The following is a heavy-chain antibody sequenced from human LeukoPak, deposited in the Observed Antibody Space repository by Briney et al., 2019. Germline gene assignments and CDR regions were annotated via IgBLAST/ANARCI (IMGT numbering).Heavy chain of an antibody. J-gene: IGHJ4*02. CDR2: ISGSGGST. V-gene: IGHV3-23*01. CDR1: GFTFSSYA. CDR3: TKDPYYDSSGYGVFFDY. Sequence: GSLRLSCAASGFTFSSYAMSWVRQAPGKGLEWVSAISGSGGSTYYADSVKGRFTISRDNSKNTLYLQMNSLRAEDTAVYYCTKDPYYDSSGYGVFFDYWGQGTLVTVSS. D-gene: IGHD3-22*01.